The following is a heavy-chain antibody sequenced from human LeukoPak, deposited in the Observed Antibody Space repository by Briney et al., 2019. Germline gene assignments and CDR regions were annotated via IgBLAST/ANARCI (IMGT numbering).Heavy chain of an antibody. CDR2: FQNSGTS. Sequence: SETLSLTCTVSDDSISDYYRGWIRHPPGKGLEWIGYFQNSGTSTYNPSLKSRVTISADTSKNQFSLKLNSLTTADTAVYYCTRGAGWLIDYWGQGILVTVSS. CDR1: DDSISDYY. D-gene: IGHD3-16*01. J-gene: IGHJ4*02. V-gene: IGHV4-59*01. CDR3: TRGAGWLIDY.